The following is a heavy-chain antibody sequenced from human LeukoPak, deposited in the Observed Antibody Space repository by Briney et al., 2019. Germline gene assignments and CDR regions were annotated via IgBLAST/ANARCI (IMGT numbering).Heavy chain of an antibody. CDR2: IRGSGDST. V-gene: IGHV3-23*01. J-gene: IGHJ4*02. CDR3: AKDNYHATSGTFDY. Sequence: GGSLRLSCAASGFTFSNYAMSWVRQAPGKGLEWVSGIRGSGDSTYFADSVKGRFTISRDNSKNTAYLQMNRLRAEDTAVYYCAKDNYHATSGTFDYWGQGTLVTVSS. CDR1: GFTFSNYA. D-gene: IGHD1-1*01.